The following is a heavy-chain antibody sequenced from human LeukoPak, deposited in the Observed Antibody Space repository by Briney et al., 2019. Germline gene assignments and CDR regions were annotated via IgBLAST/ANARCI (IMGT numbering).Heavy chain of an antibody. CDR3: AREWIAVAGDYDSLDY. D-gene: IGHD6-19*01. J-gene: IGHJ4*02. CDR2: TYYRSKWYN. CDR1: GDRVSSNSAA. Sequence: SQTLSLTCAISGDRVSSNSAAWNWIRQSPSRGLEWLGRTYYRSKWYNDYAVSVKSRININPDTSKNQFSLQLNSVTPEDTAVYYCAREWIAVAGDYDSLDYWGQGTLVTVSS. V-gene: IGHV6-1*01.